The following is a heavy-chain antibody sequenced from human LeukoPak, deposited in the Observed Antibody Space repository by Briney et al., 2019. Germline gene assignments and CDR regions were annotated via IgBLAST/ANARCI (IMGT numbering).Heavy chain of an antibody. CDR2: ISSSSSAI. CDR3: AREHEYCTGGSCSFDY. CDR1: GLTFSRHS. D-gene: IGHD2-15*01. J-gene: IGHJ4*02. Sequence: HAGGSLRLSCAASGLTFSRHSMNWVRQFPGKGLEWVSYISSSSSAIYYADSVKGRFTISKDNTKNSLYLQMNSLRAEDTAVYYCAREHEYCTGGSCSFDYWGQGTLVTVSS. V-gene: IGHV3-48*01.